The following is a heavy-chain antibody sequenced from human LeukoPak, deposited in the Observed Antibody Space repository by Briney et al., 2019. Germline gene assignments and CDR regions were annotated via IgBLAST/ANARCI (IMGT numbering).Heavy chain of an antibody. V-gene: IGHV4-39*07. D-gene: IGHD1-26*01. CDR2: IYYSGST. J-gene: IGHJ6*03. CDR1: GGSISSSSYY. CDR3: AREYSGRPRHYYYYMDV. Sequence: SETLSLTCTVSGGSISSSSYYWGWIRQPPGKGLEWIGSIYYSGSTYYNPSLKSRVTISVDTSKNQFSLKLSSVTAADTAVYYCAREYSGRPRHYYYYMDVWGKGTTVTVSS.